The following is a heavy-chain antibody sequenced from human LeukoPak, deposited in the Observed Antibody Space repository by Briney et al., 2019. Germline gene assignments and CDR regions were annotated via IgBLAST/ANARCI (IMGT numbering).Heavy chain of an antibody. Sequence: GGSLRLSCAASGFTFDDYAMHWVRQAPGKGLEWVSLISWDGGSTYYADSVKGRFTISRDNSRSTLYLQMNSLRAEDTAVYYCAKRGPGSPQSGKYFFDYWGQGTLVTVSS. CDR2: ISWDGGST. CDR1: GFTFDDYA. V-gene: IGHV3-43D*03. J-gene: IGHJ4*02. CDR3: AKRGPGSPQSGKYFFDY. D-gene: IGHD3-10*01.